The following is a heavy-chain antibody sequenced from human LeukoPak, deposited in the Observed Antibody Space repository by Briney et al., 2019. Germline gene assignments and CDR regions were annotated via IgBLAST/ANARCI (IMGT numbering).Heavy chain of an antibody. Sequence: PGGSLRLSCAASGFTFDDYAMYWVRQAPGKGLEWVSLISWDGGSTYYADSVKGRFTISRDNSKSSLYLEMNSLRSEDSALYYCAKVALRYRNSWYDAYFDYWGQGTLVTVSS. CDR2: ISWDGGST. J-gene: IGHJ4*02. CDR3: AKVALRYRNSWYDAYFDY. D-gene: IGHD6-13*01. CDR1: GFTFDDYA. V-gene: IGHV3-43*01.